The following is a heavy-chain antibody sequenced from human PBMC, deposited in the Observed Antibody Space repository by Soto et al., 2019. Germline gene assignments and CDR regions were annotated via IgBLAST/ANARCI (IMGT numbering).Heavy chain of an antibody. Sequence: GASVKVSCKASGYTFTSYDINWVRQATGQGLEWMGWMNPNSGNTGYAQKFQGRVTMTRNTSISTAYMELSSLRSEDTAVYYCARGSHGLLWFGELSDYYYYMDVWGKGTTVTVSS. V-gene: IGHV1-8*01. D-gene: IGHD3-10*01. CDR2: MNPNSGNT. CDR1: GYTFTSYD. CDR3: ARGSHGLLWFGELSDYYYYMDV. J-gene: IGHJ6*03.